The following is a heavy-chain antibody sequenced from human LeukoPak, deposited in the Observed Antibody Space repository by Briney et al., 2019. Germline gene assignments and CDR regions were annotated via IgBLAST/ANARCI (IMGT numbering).Heavy chain of an antibody. CDR3: ARGYQLPSYYYYYMDV. Sequence: SVKVSCKASGGTFSSYTISWVRQAPGQGLEWMGRIIPILGIANYAQKFQGRVTITADKSTSTAYMGLSSLRSEDTAVYYCARGYQLPSYYYYYMDVWGKGTTVTVSS. D-gene: IGHD2-2*01. CDR1: GGTFSSYT. V-gene: IGHV1-69*02. CDR2: IIPILGIA. J-gene: IGHJ6*03.